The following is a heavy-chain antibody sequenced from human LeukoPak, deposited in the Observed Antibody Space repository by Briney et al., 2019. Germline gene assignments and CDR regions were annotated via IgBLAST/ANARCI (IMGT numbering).Heavy chain of an antibody. D-gene: IGHD3-22*01. Sequence: SSETLSLTCTVSGYSISSGYYWNWIRQPPGKGLEWIGYIYYSGSTNYNPSLKSRVTISVDTSKNQFSLKLSSVTAADTAVYYCARGAPSSGSLHYVDYWGQGTLVTVSS. CDR2: IYYSGST. CDR3: ARGAPSSGSLHYVDY. CDR1: GYSISSGYY. V-gene: IGHV4-61*01. J-gene: IGHJ4*02.